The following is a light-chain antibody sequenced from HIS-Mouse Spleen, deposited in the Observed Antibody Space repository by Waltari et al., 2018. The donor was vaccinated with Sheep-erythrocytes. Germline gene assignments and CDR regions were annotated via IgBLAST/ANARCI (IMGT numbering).Light chain of an antibody. CDR1: QGISSW. CDR2: DAS. J-gene: IGKJ1*01. V-gene: IGKV1-12*01. Sequence: DIQMTQSPSSVSAPVGDSVTITCRASQGISSWLGWYQQKPWKAPKLLIYDASSLQSGVPSRFSGSGSGTDFTLTISSLQPEDFATYYCQQANSFPPTFGQGTKVEIK. CDR3: QQANSFPPT.